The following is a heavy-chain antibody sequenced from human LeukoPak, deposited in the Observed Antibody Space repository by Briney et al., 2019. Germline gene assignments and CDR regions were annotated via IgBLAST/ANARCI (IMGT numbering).Heavy chain of an antibody. J-gene: IGHJ4*02. Sequence: ASVKVSCKVSGYTLTELSMHWVRQAPGKGLEWMRGFDPEDGETIYAQKFQGRVTMTEDTSTDTAYMELSSLRSEDTAVYYCATDFRGYYDSSGYYSDYWGQGTLVTVSS. CDR1: GYTLTELS. D-gene: IGHD3-22*01. CDR2: FDPEDGET. CDR3: ATDFRGYYDSSGYYSDY. V-gene: IGHV1-24*01.